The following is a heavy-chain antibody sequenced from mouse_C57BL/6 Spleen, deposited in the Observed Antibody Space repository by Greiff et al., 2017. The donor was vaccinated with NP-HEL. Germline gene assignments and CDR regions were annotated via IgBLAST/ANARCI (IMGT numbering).Heavy chain of an antibody. J-gene: IGHJ1*03. V-gene: IGHV3-6*01. CDR3: ARVYDGYYWYFDV. CDR2: ISYDGSN. Sequence: DVQLQESGPGLVKPSQSLSLTCSVTGYSITSGYYWNWIRQFPGNKLEWMGYISYDGSNNYNPSLKNRISITRDTSKNQFFLKLNSVTTEDTATYYCARVYDGYYWYFDVWGTGTTVTVSS. CDR1: GYSITSGYY. D-gene: IGHD2-3*01.